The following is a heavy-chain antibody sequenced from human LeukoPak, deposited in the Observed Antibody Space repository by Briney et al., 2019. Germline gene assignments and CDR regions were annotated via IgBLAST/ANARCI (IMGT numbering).Heavy chain of an antibody. CDR1: GFTFSSYG. CDR2: ITSRNTNK. D-gene: IGHD2-15*01. CDR3: ARQRGCDGGGCYSDQ. J-gene: IGHJ4*02. Sequence: PGGSLRLSCAVSGFTFSSYGFNWVRQAPGKGLEWVASITSRNTNKYYADSVKGRFTISRDNAKNSLFLQMNNLRADDTALYYCARQRGCDGGGCYSDQWGLGTLVPVSS. V-gene: IGHV3-21*01.